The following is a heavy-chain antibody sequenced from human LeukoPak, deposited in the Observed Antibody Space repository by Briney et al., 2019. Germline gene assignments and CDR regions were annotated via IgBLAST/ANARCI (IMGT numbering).Heavy chain of an antibody. CDR1: GFTFSTYE. J-gene: IGHJ4*02. Sequence: PGGSLRLSCAASGFTFSTYEMNWVRQAPGRGLEWVSYISSSGSSIYYADSVKGRFTISRDNAKNSLYLQMNSLRAEDTAVYYCASCSGSYYDPHLFDYWGQGTLVTVSS. CDR3: ASCSGSYYDPHLFDY. CDR2: ISSSGSSI. V-gene: IGHV3-48*03. D-gene: IGHD1-26*01.